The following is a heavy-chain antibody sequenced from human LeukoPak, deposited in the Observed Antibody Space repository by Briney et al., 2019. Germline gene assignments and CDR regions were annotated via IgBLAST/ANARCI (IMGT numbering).Heavy chain of an antibody. Sequence: GGSLRLSCAASGFTLSSYGMSWVRQAPGKGLEWVSAISGSGGSTYYADSVKGRFTISRDNSKNTLYLQMNSLRAEDTAVYYCAKGKYYYGSGSYYLVGGFDYWGQGTLVTVSS. CDR3: AKGKYYYGSGSYYLVGGFDY. J-gene: IGHJ4*02. V-gene: IGHV3-23*01. CDR1: GFTLSSYG. CDR2: ISGSGGST. D-gene: IGHD3-10*01.